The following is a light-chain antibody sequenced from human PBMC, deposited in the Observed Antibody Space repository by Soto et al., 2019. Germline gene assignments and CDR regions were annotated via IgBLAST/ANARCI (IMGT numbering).Light chain of an antibody. CDR2: AAT. CDR1: QNINTY. Sequence: DIQMTQSPSSLSASVGDRVTIGCRASQNINTYLAWFQQKPGKAPKSLIYAATNLPGGVPSRFSGTGYGTEFSLTISSLQPEDVATYYCQQYERYPPSFGGGTKLDI. V-gene: IGKV1-16*01. CDR3: QQYERYPPS. J-gene: IGKJ4*01.